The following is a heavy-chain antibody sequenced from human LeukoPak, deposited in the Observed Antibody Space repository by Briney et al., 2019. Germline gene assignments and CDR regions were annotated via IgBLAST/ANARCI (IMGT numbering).Heavy chain of an antibody. V-gene: IGHV3-21*04. J-gene: IGHJ4*02. Sequence: PGGSLRLSCAASGFTFSSYSMNWVRQAPGKGLEWVSSISSSSSYIYYADSVKGRFTISRDNAKSSLHLQMNSLRAEDTAVYYCARVMRDAANFDYWGQGTLVTVSS. CDR1: GFTFSSYS. D-gene: IGHD6-25*01. CDR3: ARVMRDAANFDY. CDR2: ISSSSSYI.